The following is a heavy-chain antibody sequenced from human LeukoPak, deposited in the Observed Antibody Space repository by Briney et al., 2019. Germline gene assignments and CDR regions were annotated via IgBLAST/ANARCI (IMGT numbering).Heavy chain of an antibody. CDR1: GFTFSSDA. CDR3: ANAYSSSWSSDY. Sequence: GGSLRLSCASSGFTFSSDAMSWVRQAPGKGLEWVSAISGSGGSTYYADSVKGRFTISRDNSKNTLYLQMNSLRAEDTAVYYCANAYSSSWSSDYWGQGTLVTVSS. J-gene: IGHJ4*02. D-gene: IGHD6-13*01. V-gene: IGHV3-23*01. CDR2: ISGSGGST.